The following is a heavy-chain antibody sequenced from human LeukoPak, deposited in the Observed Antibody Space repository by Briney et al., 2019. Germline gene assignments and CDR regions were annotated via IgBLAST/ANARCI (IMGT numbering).Heavy chain of an antibody. J-gene: IGHJ6*03. V-gene: IGHV3-48*01. Sequence: GGSLRLSCAASGFTLSSSEMNWVRQAPGKGLEWVSYISSSSSTIYYADSVKGRFTISRDNAKNSLYLQMNSLRAEDTAVYYCARDCKDSSSWQKLYYYYYYMDVWGKGTTVTVSS. CDR3: ARDCKDSSSWQKLYYYYYYMDV. D-gene: IGHD6-13*01. CDR2: ISSSSSTI. CDR1: GFTLSSSE.